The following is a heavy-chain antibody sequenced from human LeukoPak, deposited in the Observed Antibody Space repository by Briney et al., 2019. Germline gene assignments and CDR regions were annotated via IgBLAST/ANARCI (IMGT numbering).Heavy chain of an antibody. CDR3: ARHVSDYYGSTYYFDY. J-gene: IGHJ4*02. CDR2: IYYSGST. Sequence: SETLSLTCTVSGGSISSGDYYWSWIRQPPGKGLEWIRYIYYSGSTYYNPSLKSRVTISVDTSKNQFSQKLSSVTAADTAVYYCARHVSDYYGSTYYFDYWGQGTLVTVSS. D-gene: IGHD3-10*01. V-gene: IGHV4-30-4*01. CDR1: GGSISSGDYY.